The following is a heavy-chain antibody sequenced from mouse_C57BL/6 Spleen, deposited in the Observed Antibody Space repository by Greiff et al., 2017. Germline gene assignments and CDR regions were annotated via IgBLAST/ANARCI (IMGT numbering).Heavy chain of an antibody. CDR3: AKAEHYSNPYYYAMDY. Sequence: EVKLVESGGGLVKPGGSLKLSCAASGFTFSDYGMHWVRQAPEKGLEWVAYISSGSSTIYYADTVKGRFTISRDNAKNTRFLQMPSLRSEDTAMYYCAKAEHYSNPYYYAMDYWGQGTSVTVSS. CDR2: ISSGSSTI. V-gene: IGHV5-17*01. CDR1: GFTFSDYG. J-gene: IGHJ4*01. D-gene: IGHD2-5*01.